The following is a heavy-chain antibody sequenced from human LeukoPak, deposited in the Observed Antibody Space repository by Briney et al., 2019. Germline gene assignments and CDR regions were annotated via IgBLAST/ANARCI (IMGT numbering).Heavy chain of an antibody. Sequence: PGGSLRLSCAASGFTFSSYSMNWVRQAPGKGLEWVSSISSSSSYTYYADSVKGRFTISRDNAKNSLYLQMNSLRAEDTAVYYCARVCACGYSGYDLGGEYYYYYYYMDVWGKGTTVTVSS. CDR2: ISSSSSYT. D-gene: IGHD5-12*01. CDR1: GFTFSSYS. V-gene: IGHV3-21*01. J-gene: IGHJ6*03. CDR3: ARVCACGYSGYDLGGEYYYYYYYMDV.